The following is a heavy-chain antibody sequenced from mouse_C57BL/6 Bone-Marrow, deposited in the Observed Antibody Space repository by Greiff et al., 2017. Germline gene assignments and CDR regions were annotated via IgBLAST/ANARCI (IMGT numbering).Heavy chain of an antibody. CDR2: NYPGDGDT. CDR1: GYAFSSSW. Sequence: QVQLQQSGPELVKPGASVKISCKASGYAFSSSWMNWVKQRPGKGLEWIGRNYPGDGDTNYNGKFKGKATLTADKSSSTAYMQLSSLTSEDSAVYCCARYLFYWGQGTTLTVSS. V-gene: IGHV1-82*01. J-gene: IGHJ2*01. CDR3: ARYLFY.